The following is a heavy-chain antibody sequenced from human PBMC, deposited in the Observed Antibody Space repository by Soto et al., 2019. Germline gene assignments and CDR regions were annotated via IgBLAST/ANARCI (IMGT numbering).Heavy chain of an antibody. D-gene: IGHD2-15*01. J-gene: IGHJ5*02. Sequence: PGGSLRLSCAASGFTFSSYAMHWVRQAPGKGLEWVAVISYDGSNKYYADSVKGRFTISRDNSKNTLYLQMNSLRAEDTAVYYCARGLVVVVAATRSWFDPWGQGTLVTVSS. V-gene: IGHV3-30-3*01. CDR2: ISYDGSNK. CDR3: ARGLVVVVAATRSWFDP. CDR1: GFTFSSYA.